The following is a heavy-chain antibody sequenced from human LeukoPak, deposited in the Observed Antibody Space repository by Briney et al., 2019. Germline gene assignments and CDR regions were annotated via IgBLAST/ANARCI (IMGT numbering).Heavy chain of an antibody. CDR2: IYSGGST. Sequence: GGSLRLSCAASGFTFSSYAMSWVRQAPGKGLEWVSVIYSGGSTYYADSVKGRFTISRDNAKNSLYLQMNSLRAEDTAVYYCARDLGALDAFDIWGQGTMVTVSS. V-gene: IGHV3-66*01. J-gene: IGHJ3*02. D-gene: IGHD1-26*01. CDR3: ARDLGALDAFDI. CDR1: GFTFSSYA.